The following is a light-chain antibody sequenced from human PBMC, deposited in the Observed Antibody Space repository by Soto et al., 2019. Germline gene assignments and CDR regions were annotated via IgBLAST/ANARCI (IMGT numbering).Light chain of an antibody. CDR2: EAT. CDR1: SGDVGTYDL. Sequence: QSVLTQPASVSGSPGQSITISCTGTSGDVGTYDLVSWYQQHPGKVPRLIIYEATKRPSEVSHRFSGYKSGNKASLTISGVQAEDEADYYCASYTRGGTYVFGTGTKVTVL. CDR3: ASYTRGGTYV. V-gene: IGLV2-23*01. J-gene: IGLJ1*01.